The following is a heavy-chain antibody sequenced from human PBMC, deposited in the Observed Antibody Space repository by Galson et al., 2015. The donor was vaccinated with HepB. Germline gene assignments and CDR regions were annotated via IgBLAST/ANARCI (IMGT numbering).Heavy chain of an antibody. CDR1: GGSISSGGYY. J-gene: IGHJ6*03. V-gene: IGHV4-31*03. Sequence: TLSLTCTVSGGSISSGGYYWSWIRQHPGKGLEWIGYIYYSGSTYYNPSLKSRVTISVDTSKNQFSLKLSSVTAADTAVYYCARGLPPDKYYYYYYMDVWGKGTTVTVSS. D-gene: IGHD1-14*01. CDR2: IYYSGST. CDR3: ARGLPPDKYYYYYYMDV.